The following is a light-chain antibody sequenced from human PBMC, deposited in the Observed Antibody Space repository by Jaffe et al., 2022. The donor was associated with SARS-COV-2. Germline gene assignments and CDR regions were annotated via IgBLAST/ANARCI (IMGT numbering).Light chain of an antibody. Sequence: DIQMTQSPSTLPASVGDRVTISCRASQSLSSSLAWYQQKPGKAPKLLIYKASTLESGVPSRFSGSGSGTEFTLTISSLQPDDFATYYCQQYNSYGYTFGQGTKVEIK. V-gene: IGKV1-5*03. J-gene: IGKJ2*01. CDR3: QQYNSYGYT. CDR1: QSLSSS. CDR2: KAS.